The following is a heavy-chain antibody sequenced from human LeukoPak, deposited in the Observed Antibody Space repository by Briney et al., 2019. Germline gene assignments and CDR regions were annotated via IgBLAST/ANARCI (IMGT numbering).Heavy chain of an antibody. CDR3: ARDREFTIFGVVTRFDP. CDR2: ISAYNGNT. CDR1: GYTLTSYG. V-gene: IGHV1-18*01. J-gene: IGHJ5*02. Sequence: ASVKVSCKASGYTLTSYGISWVRQAPGQGLEWMGWISAYNGNTNYAQKLQGRVTMTTDTSTSTAYMELRSLRSDDTAVYYCARDREFTIFGVVTRFDPWGQGTLVTVSS. D-gene: IGHD3-3*01.